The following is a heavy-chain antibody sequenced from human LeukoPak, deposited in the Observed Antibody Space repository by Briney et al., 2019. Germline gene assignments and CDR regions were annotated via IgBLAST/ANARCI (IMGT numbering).Heavy chain of an antibody. CDR1: GFTFSAYA. CDR2: ISYDGTKP. CDR3: ARDSGDKTARYGDQFDQ. D-gene: IGHD2-21*02. J-gene: IGHJ4*02. Sequence: GGSLRLSCSASGFTFSAYAMNWVRQTPGRGLEWVAIISYDGTKPYYADSVKGRFTISRDNSKNTLYLQMNGLRPEDTAVYYCARDSGDKTARYGDQFDQWGQGTVVTVSS. V-gene: IGHV3-30*01.